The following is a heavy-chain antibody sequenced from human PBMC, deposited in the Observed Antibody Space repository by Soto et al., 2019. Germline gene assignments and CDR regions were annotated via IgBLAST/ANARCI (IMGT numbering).Heavy chain of an antibody. J-gene: IGHJ5*02. Sequence: SVTLTLTCPVSGGSIGSGGYYWGWIRQPPGKGLEWIGSIYYSGSTYYNPSLKSRVTISVDTSKNQFSLKLSSVTAADTAVYYCARLVRGVSWFDPWGQGTLVTVSS. CDR3: ARLVRGVSWFDP. D-gene: IGHD3-10*01. V-gene: IGHV4-39*01. CDR2: IYYSGST. CDR1: GGSIGSGGYY.